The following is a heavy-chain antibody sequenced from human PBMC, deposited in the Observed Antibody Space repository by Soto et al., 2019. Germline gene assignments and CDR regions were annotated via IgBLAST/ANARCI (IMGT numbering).Heavy chain of an antibody. CDR2: ISSSGSTI. Sequence: GGSLRLSCAASGFTFSDYYMSWIRQAPGKGLEWVSDISSSGSTIYYADSVKGRFTISRDNAKNSLFLQMNGLRAEDTAVYYCARDASLYCSGGRCYVDYWGQGTLVTVSS. V-gene: IGHV3-11*01. J-gene: IGHJ4*02. CDR3: ARDASLYCSGGRCYVDY. D-gene: IGHD2-15*01. CDR1: GFTFSDYY.